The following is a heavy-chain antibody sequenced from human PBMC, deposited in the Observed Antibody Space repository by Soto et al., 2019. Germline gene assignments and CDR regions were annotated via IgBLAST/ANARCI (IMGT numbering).Heavy chain of an antibody. V-gene: IGHV4-59*01. CDR2: ILSSGST. CDR1: GGSINNYY. D-gene: IGHD3-10*01. CDR3: ARAKVLRGVPTIDY. Sequence: QVRLQESGPGLVKPSETLSLTCTVSGGSINNYYWSWVRQPPGKGLEWIGKILSSGSTNYSPSLTARLSISLDTPRNQFSLRLTSVTAADTAVYYCARAKVLRGVPTIDYWGQGTLVTVSS. J-gene: IGHJ4*02.